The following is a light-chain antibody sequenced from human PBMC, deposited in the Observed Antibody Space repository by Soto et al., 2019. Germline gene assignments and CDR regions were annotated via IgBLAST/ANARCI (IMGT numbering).Light chain of an antibody. CDR3: QSYDNTLRARYV. V-gene: IGLV1-40*01. CDR1: SSNIGANND. CDR2: GNS. J-gene: IGLJ1*01. Sequence: QSVLTQPPSVSGAPGQRVTISCTGSSSNIGANNDVHWYQQRPGTAPKLLIFGNSNRPSGVPDRFSGSKSGTSASLAITGLQADDEGDYYCQSYDNTLRARYVFGTGTSSPS.